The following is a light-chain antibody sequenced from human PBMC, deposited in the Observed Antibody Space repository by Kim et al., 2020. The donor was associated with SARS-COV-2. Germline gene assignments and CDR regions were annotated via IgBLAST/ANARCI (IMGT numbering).Light chain of an antibody. J-gene: IGLJ3*02. CDR3: QSSDSSDTFWV. Sequence: PGQTARSTCSGDALPNQYAYWFQQKPGQAPVLVIYEDTERPSGIPERFSGSTSGTTITLTISGVQAEDEADYYCQSSDSSDTFWVFGGGTQLTVL. V-gene: IGLV3-25*03. CDR1: ALPNQY. CDR2: EDT.